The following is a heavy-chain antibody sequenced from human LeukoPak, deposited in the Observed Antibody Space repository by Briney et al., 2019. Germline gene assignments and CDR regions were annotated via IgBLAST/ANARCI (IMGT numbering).Heavy chain of an antibody. CDR2: IFDGGGT. V-gene: IGHV3-66*01. D-gene: IGHD4-11*01. Sequence: GGSLRPSCAASGFTVSSNYMSWVRQAPGKGLEWVSVIFDGGGTYYADSVKGRFTISRDNSKNTLYLQMNSLRAEDTALYYCARYSSSEVDFRNYYYFDYWGQGTLVTVSS. CDR3: ARYSSSEVDFRNYYYFDY. CDR1: GFTVSSNY. J-gene: IGHJ4*02.